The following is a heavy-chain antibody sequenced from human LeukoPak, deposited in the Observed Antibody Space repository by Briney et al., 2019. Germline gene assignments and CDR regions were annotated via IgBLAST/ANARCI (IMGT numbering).Heavy chain of an antibody. J-gene: IGHJ3*02. V-gene: IGHV5-51*01. Sequence: GESLKISCKGSGYSFTSYRIGWVRQMPGKGLEWMGIIYPGDSDTRYSPSFQGQVTISADKSISTAYLQWSSLKASDTAMYYCARLVVVPAAIYGAFDIWGQGTMVTVSS. CDR1: GYSFTSYR. CDR3: ARLVVVPAAIYGAFDI. CDR2: IYPGDSDT. D-gene: IGHD2-2*01.